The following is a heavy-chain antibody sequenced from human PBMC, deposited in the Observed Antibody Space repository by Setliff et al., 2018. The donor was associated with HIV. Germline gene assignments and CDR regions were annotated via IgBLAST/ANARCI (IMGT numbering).Heavy chain of an antibody. D-gene: IGHD3-10*01. CDR1: GYTLTELS. CDR2: FDPEDGET. CDR3: ATETHEWLGELGDAFDI. V-gene: IGHV1-24*01. Sequence: ASVKVSCKVSGYTLTELSMHWVRQAPGKGLEWMGGFDPEDGETICAQKFQGRVTMTEDTSTDTAYMELSSLRSEDTAVYYCATETHEWLGELGDAFDIWGQGTMVTVSS. J-gene: IGHJ3*02.